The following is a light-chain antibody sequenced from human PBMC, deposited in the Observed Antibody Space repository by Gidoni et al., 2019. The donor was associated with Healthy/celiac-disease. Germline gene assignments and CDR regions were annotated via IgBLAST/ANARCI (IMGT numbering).Light chain of an antibody. CDR3: QQYGSSPFT. V-gene: IGKV3-20*01. J-gene: IGKJ3*01. Sequence: EIVLTQSPGTLSLSPGDRATLSCRASQSGTSSYLAWYQQKPGQAPRLLIYGASSRATGIPDRFSGSGSGTDFTLTISILAPEDFAVYYCQQYGSSPFTCGPGTKVDIK. CDR2: GAS. CDR1: QSGTSSY.